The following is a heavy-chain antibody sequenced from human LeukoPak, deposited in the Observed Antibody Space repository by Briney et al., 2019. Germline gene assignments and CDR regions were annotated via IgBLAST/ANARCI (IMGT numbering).Heavy chain of an antibody. Sequence: ASVKVSCKASGYTFTSYDINWVRQATGQGLEWMGWMNPNSGNTGYAQKFQGRVTMTRNTSISTAYMELSSLRSEDTAGYYCARGRYCSSTSCLIYYYYGMDVWGQGTRVTVSS. CDR1: GYTFTSYD. V-gene: IGHV1-8*01. CDR2: MNPNSGNT. J-gene: IGHJ6*02. D-gene: IGHD2-2*01. CDR3: ARGRYCSSTSCLIYYYYGMDV.